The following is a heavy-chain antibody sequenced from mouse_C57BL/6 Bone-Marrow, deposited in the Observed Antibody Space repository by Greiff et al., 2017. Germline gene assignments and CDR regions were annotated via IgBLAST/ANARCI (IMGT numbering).Heavy chain of an antibody. CDR2: IHPNSGST. Sequence: QVQLQQPGAELVKPGASVKLSCKASGYTFTSYWMHWVKQRPGQGLEWIGMIHPNSGSTNYNEKFKSKATLTVDKSSSTAYMQLSRLTSEDSAVYYCARSRYYYAVYYWGQGASVTVSS. V-gene: IGHV1-64*01. J-gene: IGHJ4*01. CDR1: GYTFTSYW. CDR3: ARSRYYYAVYY.